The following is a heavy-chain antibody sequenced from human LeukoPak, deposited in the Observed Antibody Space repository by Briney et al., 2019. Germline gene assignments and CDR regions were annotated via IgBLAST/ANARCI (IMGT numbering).Heavy chain of an antibody. CDR2: ISSSGSTI. CDR3: ARDGHYYDSSVPPGY. J-gene: IGHJ4*02. V-gene: IGHV3-11*01. CDR1: GFTFSDYY. Sequence: GGSLRLSCAASGFTFSDYYMSWIRQAPGKGLEWVSYISSSGSTIYYADSVKGRFTISRDNAKNSLYLQMNSLRAEDTAVYYCARDGHYYDSSVPPGYWGQGTLVTVSS. D-gene: IGHD3-22*01.